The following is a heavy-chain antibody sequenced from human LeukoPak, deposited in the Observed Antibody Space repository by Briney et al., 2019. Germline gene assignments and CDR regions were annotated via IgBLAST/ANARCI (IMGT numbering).Heavy chain of an antibody. J-gene: IGHJ4*02. D-gene: IGHD6-13*01. V-gene: IGHV3-49*04. CDR3: TSQLQLLTFFDY. CDR2: IRSEAYGGTT. CDR1: GFSFGDYS. Sequence: GGSLRLSCTASGFSFGDYSMNWVRQAPGKGLEWVGFIRSEAYGGTTQYAASVKGRFTISRDDSKSIAYLQMNSLKTEDTAVYYCTSQLQLLTFFDYWGQGTLVTVSS.